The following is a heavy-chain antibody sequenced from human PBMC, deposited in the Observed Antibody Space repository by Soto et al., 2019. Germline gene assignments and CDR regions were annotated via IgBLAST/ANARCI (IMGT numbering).Heavy chain of an antibody. D-gene: IGHD3-3*01. CDR2: IYYSGST. CDR1: GGSISSYY. J-gene: IGHJ6*03. V-gene: IGHV4-59*08. CDR3: ARQPEKPMFNFWSGLYYYMDV. Sequence: SETLSLTCTVSGGSISSYYWSWIRQPPGKGLEWIGYIYYSGSTNYNPSPKSRVTISVDTSKNQFSLKLSSVTAADTAVYYGARQPEKPMFNFWSGLYYYMDVWGKGTTVTVSS.